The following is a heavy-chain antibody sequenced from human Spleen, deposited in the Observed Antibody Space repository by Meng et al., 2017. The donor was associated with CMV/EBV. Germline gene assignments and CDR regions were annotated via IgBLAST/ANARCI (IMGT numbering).Heavy chain of an antibody. V-gene: IGHV4-61*08. D-gene: IGHD2-2*01. CDR2: IYYSENT. CDR1: SITSGDHY. CDR3: ARDLHCASTSCPNWFDP. Sequence: SITSGDHYWNWIRPPPGKGLEWIGHIYYSENTNYNPSLRSRVTISVDTSRNQFSLRLTSVTAADTAMYYCARDLHCASTSCPNWFDPWGQGTLVTVSS. J-gene: IGHJ5*02.